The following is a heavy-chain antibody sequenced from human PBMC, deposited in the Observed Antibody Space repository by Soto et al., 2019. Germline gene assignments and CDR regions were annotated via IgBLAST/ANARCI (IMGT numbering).Heavy chain of an antibody. J-gene: IGHJ4*02. V-gene: IGHV4-34*01. CDR2: INHRGRT. Sequence: QVQLQQWGAGLLKPSETLSLTCAVYGGSFSDYYWSWIRQPPGKGLEWIGEINHRGRTNYNPSLKCRVTISVGTSKVQFSLKLSSVTAADTAVYYCVRWSSGWNLDYWGQGTLVTVCS. CDR1: GGSFSDYY. D-gene: IGHD6-19*01. CDR3: VRWSSGWNLDY.